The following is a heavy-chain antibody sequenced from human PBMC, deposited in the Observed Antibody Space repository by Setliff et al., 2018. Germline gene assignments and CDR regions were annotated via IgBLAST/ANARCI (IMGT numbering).Heavy chain of an antibody. J-gene: IGHJ4*02. CDR2: ISAYSGKA. V-gene: IGHV1-18*01. D-gene: IGHD2-2*01. CDR3: SRLVRYCTTTSCQRLSGDEY. CDR1: GYTFSDYG. Sequence: ASVKVSCKASGYTFSDYGITWVRQAPGQGLEWMGWISAYSGKAYYAQKLQGRATMTTDTSTGTAYLELRSLRSDDTAVYYCSRLVRYCTTTSCQRLSGDEYWGQGTLVTVS.